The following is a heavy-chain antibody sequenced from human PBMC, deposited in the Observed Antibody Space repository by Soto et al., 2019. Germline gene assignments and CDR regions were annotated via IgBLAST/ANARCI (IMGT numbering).Heavy chain of an antibody. CDR3: ARVLGSSWSDFDS. V-gene: IGHV4-61*08. J-gene: IGHJ4*02. CDR2: IYSSGST. Sequence: QVQLQESGPGLVKPSETLSLTCTVSGGSVSSGGYYWSWIRQPPGKGLEWIGYIYSSGSTNYNPSLRTRVTISVDSSKNQFSLRLSSVTAADTAVYYCARVLGSSWSDFDSWGQGTLVTVSS. D-gene: IGHD6-13*01. CDR1: GGSVSSGGYY.